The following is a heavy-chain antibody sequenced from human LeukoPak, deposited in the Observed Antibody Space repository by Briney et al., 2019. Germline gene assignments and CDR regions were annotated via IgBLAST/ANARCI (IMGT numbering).Heavy chain of an antibody. D-gene: IGHD2-2*01. CDR1: GYTFTSYG. CDR2: ISAYNGNT. J-gene: IGHJ5*02. V-gene: IGHV1-18*01. Sequence: GASVKVSCKASGYTFTSYGISWVRQAPGQVLEWMGWISAYNGNTNYAQKLQGRVTMTTDTSTSTAYMELRSLRSDDTAVYYCARDRTEYCSSTSCRYTLFDPWGQGTLVTVSS. CDR3: ARDRTEYCSSTSCRYTLFDP.